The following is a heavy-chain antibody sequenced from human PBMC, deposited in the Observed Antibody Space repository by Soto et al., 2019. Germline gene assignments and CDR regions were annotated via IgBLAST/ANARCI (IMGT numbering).Heavy chain of an antibody. D-gene: IGHD3-9*01. CDR2: IKQDGSEK. Sequence: GGSLRLSCAASGFTFSSYWMSWVRQAPGKGLEWVANIKQDGSEKYYVDSVKGRFTVSRDNAKNSLYLQMNSLRAEDTAVYYCARDRSYYDILTGPDYSGQATLVTVSS. CDR3: ARDRSYYDILTGPDY. CDR1: GFTFSSYW. J-gene: IGHJ4*02. V-gene: IGHV3-7*01.